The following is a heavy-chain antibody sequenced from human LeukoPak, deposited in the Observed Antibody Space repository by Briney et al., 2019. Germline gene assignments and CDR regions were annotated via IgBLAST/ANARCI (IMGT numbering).Heavy chain of an antibody. CDR3: ASLYCSGGSCYLGFDY. V-gene: IGHV1-18*01. J-gene: IGHJ4*02. D-gene: IGHD2-15*01. CDR2: ISAYNGNT. Sequence: ASVKVSRKDSVYTFTNYVFSWVRQAPGQGLEWMGWISAYNGNTNYAQKLQGRVAMTTDTSTSTAYMELRSLRSDDTAAYYCASLYCSGGSCYLGFDYWGQGTLVTVPS. CDR1: VYTFTNYV.